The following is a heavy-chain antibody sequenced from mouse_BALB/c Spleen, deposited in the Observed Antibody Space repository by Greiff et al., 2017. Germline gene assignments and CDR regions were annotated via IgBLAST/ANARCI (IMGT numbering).Heavy chain of an antibody. Sequence: VQGVESGPELVRPGVSVKISCKGSSYTFTDYAMHWVKQSHAKSLEWIGVISTYYGNTNYNQKFKGKATMTVDKSSSTAYMELARLTSEDSAVYYCARGLEGAMDYWGQGTSVTVSS. CDR2: ISTYYGNT. CDR3: ARGLEGAMDY. V-gene: IGHV1-67*01. CDR1: SYTFTDYA. J-gene: IGHJ4*01.